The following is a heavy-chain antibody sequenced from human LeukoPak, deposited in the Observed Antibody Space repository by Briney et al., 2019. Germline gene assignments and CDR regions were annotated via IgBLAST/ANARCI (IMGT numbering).Heavy chain of an antibody. Sequence: PGGSLRLSCTASGFTFSSYSMNWFRQAPGKGLEWVSFIRNKASGGTTEHAASVRGRFTTSRDDSKSIAYLQMNSLKTEDTALYYCTRDRIMTDFWGQGTLVTVSS. V-gene: IGHV3-49*03. CDR1: GFTFSSYS. J-gene: IGHJ4*02. D-gene: IGHD2-15*01. CDR3: TRDRIMTDF. CDR2: IRNKASGGTT.